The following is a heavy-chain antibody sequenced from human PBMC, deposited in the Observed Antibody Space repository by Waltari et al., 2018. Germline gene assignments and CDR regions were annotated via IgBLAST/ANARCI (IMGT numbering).Heavy chain of an antibody. D-gene: IGHD5-12*01. Sequence: EVQLVESGGGLVQPGGSLRSSCAASGFTVSSNSMSWVRQAPGKGLEWVSVIYSGGSTYYADSVKGRFTISRHNSKNTLYLQMNSLRAEDTAVYYCARTYSGYDSYYYYGMDVWGQGTTVTVSS. CDR3: ARTYSGYDSYYYYGMDV. CDR2: IYSGGST. CDR1: GFTVSSNS. J-gene: IGHJ6*02. V-gene: IGHV3-53*04.